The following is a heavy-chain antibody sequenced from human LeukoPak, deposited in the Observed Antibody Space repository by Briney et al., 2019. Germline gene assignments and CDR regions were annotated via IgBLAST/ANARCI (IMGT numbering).Heavy chain of an antibody. CDR3: AREANRVPGTMYFDY. Sequence: GRSLRLSCAASGFTFSSYGIHWVSQAPGKGLEWVAVIWYDGTNKFYADSVKGRFTISRDNSKNTLNLQMNSLRAEDTAVYYCAREANRVPGTMYFDYWGQGTLVTVSS. CDR1: GFTFSSYG. J-gene: IGHJ4*02. V-gene: IGHV3-33*01. CDR2: IWYDGTNK. D-gene: IGHD2-2*01.